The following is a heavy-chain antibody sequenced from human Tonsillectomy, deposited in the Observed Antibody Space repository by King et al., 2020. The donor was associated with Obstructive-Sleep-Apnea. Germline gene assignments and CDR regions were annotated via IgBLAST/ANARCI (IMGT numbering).Heavy chain of an antibody. V-gene: IGHV4-39*07. Sequence: LQLQESGPGLVKPSETLSLTCTVSGGSISSSSYYWGWIRQPPGKGLEWIGSIYYSGRTYYKPSLKSRVTISVDTSKNQFSLKLSYVTAADTAVYYCARERAAGANCFDPWGQGTLVTVSS. J-gene: IGHJ5*02. D-gene: IGHD6-13*01. CDR2: IYYSGRT. CDR1: GGSISSSSYY. CDR3: ARERAAGANCFDP.